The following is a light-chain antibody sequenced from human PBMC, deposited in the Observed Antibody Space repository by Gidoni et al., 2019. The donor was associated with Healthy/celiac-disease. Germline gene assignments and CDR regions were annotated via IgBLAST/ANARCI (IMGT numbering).Light chain of an antibody. Sequence: QSALTQPASVSGSPGQSITISCHGTSSDVGGYNYVSWYQQHPGKAPKLMIYEVSNRPSGVSNRFSGSKSGNTASLTIPGLQAEDEADYYCSSYTSSSTPVVFGGGTKLTV. CDR2: EVS. V-gene: IGLV2-14*01. CDR3: SSYTSSSTPVV. J-gene: IGLJ2*01. CDR1: SSDVGGYNY.